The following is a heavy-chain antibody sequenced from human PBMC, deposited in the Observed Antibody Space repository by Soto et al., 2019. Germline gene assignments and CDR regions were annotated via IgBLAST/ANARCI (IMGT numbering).Heavy chain of an antibody. CDR2: IYYSGST. D-gene: IGHD4-17*01. V-gene: IGHV4-39*01. J-gene: IGHJ3*02. Sequence: QLQLQESGPGLVKPSETLSLTCTVSGGSISSRSFYWGWIRQSPGKGLEYIGSIYYSGSTSYYPSLKSRVPLSIDMSKTHFSLKLPSVIAADTAVYYCAKHSARTYGAAFDIWGQGTVVTVSS. CDR1: GGSISSRSFY. CDR3: AKHSARTYGAAFDI.